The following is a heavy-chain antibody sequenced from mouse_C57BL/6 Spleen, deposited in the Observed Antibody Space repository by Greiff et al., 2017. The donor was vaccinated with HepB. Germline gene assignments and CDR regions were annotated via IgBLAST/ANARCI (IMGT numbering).Heavy chain of an antibody. J-gene: IGHJ1*03. CDR2: IDPENGDT. Sequence: EVMLVESGAELVRPGASVKLSCTASGFNIKDDYMHWVKQRPEQGLEWIGWIDPENGDTEYASKFQGKATITADTSSNTAYLQLSSLTSEDTAVYYCTRYYGSSHWYFDVWGTGTTVTVSS. D-gene: IGHD1-1*01. V-gene: IGHV14-4*01. CDR1: GFNIKDDY. CDR3: TRYYGSSHWYFDV.